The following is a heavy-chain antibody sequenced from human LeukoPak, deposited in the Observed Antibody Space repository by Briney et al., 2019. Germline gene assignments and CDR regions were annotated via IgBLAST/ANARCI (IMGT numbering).Heavy chain of an antibody. CDR2: VDPEDGET. V-gene: IGHV1-69-2*01. J-gene: IGHJ5*02. CDR3: ATHTIFGVP. CDR1: GYTFTDYY. Sequence: GASVKVSCTVSGYTFTDYYMHWVQQAPGKGLEWMGRVDPEDGETIYAEKFQGRVTITADTSTDTAYMELSSLRSEDTAVYYCATHTIFGVPWGQGTLVTVSS. D-gene: IGHD3-3*01.